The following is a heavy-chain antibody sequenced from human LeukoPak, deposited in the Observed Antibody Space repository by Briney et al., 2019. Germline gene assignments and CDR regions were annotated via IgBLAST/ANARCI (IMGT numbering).Heavy chain of an antibody. V-gene: IGHV5-51*01. CDR1: GYSFSHYW. D-gene: IGHD3-10*01. J-gene: IGHJ4*02. Sequence: GESLKISCKGSGYSFSHYWIGWVRQMPGEGLEWMGIMYPGDSDTKYSPSFQGQVTISADKSISTAYLQWSSLKASDTAMYYCARSSGFGSGSPFYFDYWGQGTLVTVSS. CDR3: ARSSGFGSGSPFYFDY. CDR2: MYPGDSDT.